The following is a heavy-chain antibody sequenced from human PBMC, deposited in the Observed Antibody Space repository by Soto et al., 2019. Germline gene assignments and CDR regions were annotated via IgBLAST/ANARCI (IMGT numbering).Heavy chain of an antibody. Sequence: SETLSLTCAVSGGSISSSNWWSWVRQPPGKGLEWIGEIYHSGSTNYNPSLKSRVTISVDKSKNQFSLKLSSVTAADTAVYYCARIGYCSGGSCYGLYYFDYWGQGTLVTVSS. V-gene: IGHV4-4*02. CDR3: ARIGYCSGGSCYGLYYFDY. CDR1: GGSISSSNW. CDR2: IYHSGST. D-gene: IGHD2-15*01. J-gene: IGHJ4*02.